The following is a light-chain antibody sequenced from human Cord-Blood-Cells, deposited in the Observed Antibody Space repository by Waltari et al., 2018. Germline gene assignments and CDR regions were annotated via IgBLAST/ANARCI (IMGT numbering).Light chain of an antibody. V-gene: IGLV2-14*03. J-gene: IGLJ3*02. CDR3: SSYTSSSTLGV. CDR2: DVS. Sequence: QSALTQPASVSGSPGQSITISCTGTSSAVGGYNYVSWYQQHPVKAPKLMIYDVSNRPSGVSNRFSGSKSGNTASLTISGLQAEDEADYYCSSYTSSSTLGVFGGGTKLTVL. CDR1: SSAVGGYNY.